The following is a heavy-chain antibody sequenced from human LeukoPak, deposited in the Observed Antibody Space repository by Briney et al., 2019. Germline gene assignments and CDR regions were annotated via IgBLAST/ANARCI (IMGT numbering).Heavy chain of an antibody. Sequence: GGSLRLSCAASGFSFSSYTMNWVRQAPGKGLEWTSYISSGSSTIYYADSVKGRFTISRDNAKNTLYLQMNSLRAEDTAVYYCARSTSQGFDYWGQGTPVIVSS. CDR1: GFSFSSYT. J-gene: IGHJ4*02. V-gene: IGHV3-48*04. CDR3: ARSTSQGFDY. CDR2: ISSGSSTI.